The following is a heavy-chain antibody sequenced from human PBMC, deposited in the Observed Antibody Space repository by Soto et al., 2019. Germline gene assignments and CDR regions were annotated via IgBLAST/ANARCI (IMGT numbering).Heavy chain of an antibody. CDR1: GGSLSGNY. Sequence: PSETLSLTCAVYGGSLSGNYWGWIRQPPGKGLEWIGETHHSGSTAYNPSLKSRATISVDTPRNQFSLKLNSVTAADTAVYYCARTTAAIHLNYWSQGTLVTVSS. CDR2: THHSGST. V-gene: IGHV4-34*01. CDR3: ARTTAAIHLNY. D-gene: IGHD2-21*02. J-gene: IGHJ4*02.